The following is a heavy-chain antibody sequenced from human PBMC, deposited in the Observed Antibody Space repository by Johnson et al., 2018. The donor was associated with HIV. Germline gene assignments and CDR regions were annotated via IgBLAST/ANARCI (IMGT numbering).Heavy chain of an antibody. CDR3: ARDHAFGDIWDRAFDI. CDR2: ISYDGSNK. V-gene: IGHV3-30*19. CDR1: GFTFSGYG. J-gene: IGHJ3*02. D-gene: IGHD3-10*01. Sequence: QVQLVESRGGVVQPGGSLRLSCAASGFTFSGYGMHWVRQAPGKGLEWVAVISYDGSNKYYADSVKGRFTISRDNSKNTLYLQMNSLRAEDTAVYYCARDHAFGDIWDRAFDIWGQGTMVTVSS.